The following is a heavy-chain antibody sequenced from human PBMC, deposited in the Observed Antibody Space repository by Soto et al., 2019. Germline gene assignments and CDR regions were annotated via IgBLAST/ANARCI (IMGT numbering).Heavy chain of an antibody. J-gene: IGHJ4*02. Sequence: SETLSLTCTVSGGSISSYYWSWIRQPPGKGLEWIGYIYYSGSTNYNPSLKSRVTISVDTSKNQFSLKLSSVTAADTAVYYCARSGYYPKYDYWGQGTLVTVSS. CDR1: GGSISSYY. D-gene: IGHD3-3*01. CDR2: IYYSGST. V-gene: IGHV4-59*01. CDR3: ARSGYYPKYDY.